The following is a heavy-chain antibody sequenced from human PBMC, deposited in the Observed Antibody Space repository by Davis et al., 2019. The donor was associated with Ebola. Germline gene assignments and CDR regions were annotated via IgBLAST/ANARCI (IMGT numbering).Heavy chain of an antibody. CDR3: ARDAGGSGYYGSWFDP. D-gene: IGHD3-3*01. CDR1: GCTFSNYA. J-gene: IGHJ5*02. Sequence: AASVKVSCKVSGCTFSNYAITWVRQAPGQGLEWMGGIIPIFGTANYAQKFQGRLTITADESTTTAYMELRSLGSEDTAVYYWARDAGGSGYYGSWFDPWGQGTLVTVSS. V-gene: IGHV1-69*13. CDR2: IIPIFGTA.